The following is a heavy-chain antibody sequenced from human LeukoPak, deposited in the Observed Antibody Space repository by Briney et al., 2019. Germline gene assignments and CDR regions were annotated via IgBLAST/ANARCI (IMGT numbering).Heavy chain of an antibody. D-gene: IGHD6-6*01. Sequence: GGSLRLSCAASGFTFSSYGMHWVRQAPGKGLEWVAVIWYDGSNKYYADSVKGRFTISRDNSKNTLFLQMNSLRAEDTAVYYCARGLRLVAQIDYWGQGTLVTVSS. J-gene: IGHJ4*02. V-gene: IGHV3-33*01. CDR1: GFTFSSYG. CDR3: ARGLRLVAQIDY. CDR2: IWYDGSNK.